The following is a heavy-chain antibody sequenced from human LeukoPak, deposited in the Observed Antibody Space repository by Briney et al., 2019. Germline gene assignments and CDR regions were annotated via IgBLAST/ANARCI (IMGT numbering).Heavy chain of an antibody. J-gene: IGHJ4*02. CDR2: INPNSGGT. D-gene: IGHD3-10*01. CDR3: ARRGMDGSGSYYTCDY. V-gene: IGHV1-2*02. CDR1: GYTFTGYY. Sequence: ASVKVSCKASGYTFTGYYMHWVRQAPGQGLEWMGWINPNSGGTNYAQKFQGRVTMTRDTSISTAYMELSRLRSDDTAVYYCARRGMDGSGSYYTCDYWGQGTLVTVSS.